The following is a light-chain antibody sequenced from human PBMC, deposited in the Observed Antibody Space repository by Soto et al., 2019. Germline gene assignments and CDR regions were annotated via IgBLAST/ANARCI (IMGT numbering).Light chain of an antibody. CDR3: QQRHSWVT. V-gene: IGKV3-11*01. CDR2: DAS. Sequence: EMVLTESPATLSLSPGERATLSCRASQSVSTYLAWFQQKPGQAPRLLIYDASTRATGIPARFSGSGSGTDFTLTISMLEPEDFAIYYCQQRHSWVTFGQGTRLEIK. J-gene: IGKJ5*01. CDR1: QSVSTY.